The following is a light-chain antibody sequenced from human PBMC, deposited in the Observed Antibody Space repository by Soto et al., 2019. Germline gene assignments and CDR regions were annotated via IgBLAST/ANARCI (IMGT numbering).Light chain of an antibody. CDR2: DAS. J-gene: IGKJ1*01. V-gene: IGKV3D-15*01. CDR3: QQYNGWPT. CDR1: QSVSNN. Sequence: IVMTQPPATLSVSPGERATLSCRASQSVSNNLAWYQQQPGQAPRLLIYDASNRATGIPARFSGSGSGTDFTLTISSLEPEDFAVYYCQQYNGWPTFGQGTKVDIK.